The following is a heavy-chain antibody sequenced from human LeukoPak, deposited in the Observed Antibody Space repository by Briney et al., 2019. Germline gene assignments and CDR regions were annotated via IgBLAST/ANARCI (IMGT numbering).Heavy chain of an antibody. V-gene: IGHV5-51*01. CDR3: ARRGNSGDFDY. CDR1: GYSFSTYW. Sequence: GESLKISCKGSGYSFSTYWIAWVRQMPGKGPEWVGIIYPADSDTRYSPSFQGQVTISADKSISTAYLQWSGLKASDTAMYYCARRGNSGDFDYWGQGTLVTVSS. D-gene: IGHD4-23*01. J-gene: IGHJ4*02. CDR2: IYPADSDT.